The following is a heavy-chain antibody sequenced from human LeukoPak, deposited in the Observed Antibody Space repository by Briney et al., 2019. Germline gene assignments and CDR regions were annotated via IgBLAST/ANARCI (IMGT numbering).Heavy chain of an antibody. J-gene: IGHJ4*02. D-gene: IGHD5-24*01. V-gene: IGHV1-69*13. Sequence: SVKVSCKASGGTFSSYAFSWVRQAPGQGLEWMGGIIPIFATSNYAQKFQGRVTITADESSSTAYIELSSLRSEHTAVYYCAYSDGPTRPFDYWGQGTLVTVSS. CDR3: AYSDGPTRPFDY. CDR2: IIPIFATS. CDR1: GGTFSSYA.